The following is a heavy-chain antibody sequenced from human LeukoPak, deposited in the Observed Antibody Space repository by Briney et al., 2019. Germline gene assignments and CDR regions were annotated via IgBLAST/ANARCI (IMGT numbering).Heavy chain of an antibody. J-gene: IGHJ4*02. CDR1: GFTFSDFW. CDR2: IKEDGTEK. D-gene: IGHD2-2*01. V-gene: IGHV3-7*01. CDR3: ARSTGKYYQLCLDY. Sequence: GGALRLSCAGSGFTFSDFWMTWVRQTPGKGLEWVANIKEDGTEKNLVDSVKGRFTISRDNTKNLLYLQMNSLRAEDTAVYFCARSTGKYYQLCLDYWGQGTLVTVSS.